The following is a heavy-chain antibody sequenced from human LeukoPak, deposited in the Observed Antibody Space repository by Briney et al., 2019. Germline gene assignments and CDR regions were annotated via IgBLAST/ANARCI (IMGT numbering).Heavy chain of an antibody. D-gene: IGHD2-8*01. CDR2: IKPSGTDT. V-gene: IGHV1-46*01. CDR3: ARGPNHYYYMDF. J-gene: IGHJ6*03. Sequence: ASVKVSCKTSGYSFTSYNLHWVRQAPGQRLEWMGIIKPSGTDTNYAQKFQGRVIMTTDTSTSTAYMELRSLRSDDTAVYYCARGPNHYYYMDFWGKGTTVSVSS. CDR1: GYSFTSYN.